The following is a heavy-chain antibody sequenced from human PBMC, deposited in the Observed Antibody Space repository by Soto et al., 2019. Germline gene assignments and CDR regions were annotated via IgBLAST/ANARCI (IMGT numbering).Heavy chain of an antibody. CDR3: ARQQHDDYNYYYMDV. J-gene: IGHJ6*03. CDR2: VYYGGTT. CDR1: GGSISSDNFN. Sequence: QLQMQESGPGLVKPSETLSLTCTVSGGSISSDNFNWGWIRQAPGKGLEWIGTVYYGGTTYYNPSLQSTVTISVDTSKNQFSLNLYSVTAADTAVYYCARQQHDDYNYYYMDVWGKGTTVTVSS. V-gene: IGHV4-39*01. D-gene: IGHD1-1*01.